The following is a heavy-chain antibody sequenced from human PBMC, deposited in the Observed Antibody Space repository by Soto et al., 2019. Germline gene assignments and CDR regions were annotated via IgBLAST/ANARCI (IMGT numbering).Heavy chain of an antibody. CDR1: RFTFSNYG. CDR3: ARASSSGWLPFDY. CDR2: ISYDGSNK. V-gene: IGHV3-30*03. D-gene: IGHD6-19*01. Sequence: GGSLRLSCAASRFTFSNYGMHWVRQTPGKGLEWVAVISYDGSNKYYADSVKGRFTISRDNSKNTLYLQMNSLRAEDTAVYYCARASSSGWLPFDYWGQGTLVTVSS. J-gene: IGHJ4*02.